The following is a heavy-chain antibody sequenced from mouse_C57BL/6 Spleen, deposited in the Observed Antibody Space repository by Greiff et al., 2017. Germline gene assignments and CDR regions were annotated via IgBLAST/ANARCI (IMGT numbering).Heavy chain of an antibody. Sequence: QVQLQQSDAELVKPGASVKISCKVSGYTFTDHTIHWMKQRPEQGLEWIGYIYPRDGSTKYNEKFKGKATLTADKSSIKAYMQLNSLTSEDSAVYFCARDEDYYGSRDAMDYWGQGTSVTVSS. D-gene: IGHD1-1*01. CDR1: GYTFTDHT. V-gene: IGHV1-78*01. J-gene: IGHJ4*01. CDR3: ARDEDYYGSRDAMDY. CDR2: IYPRDGST.